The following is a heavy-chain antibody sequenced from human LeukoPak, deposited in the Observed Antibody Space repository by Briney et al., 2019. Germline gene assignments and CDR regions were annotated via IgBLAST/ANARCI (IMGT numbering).Heavy chain of an antibody. Sequence: GGSLRLSCAASGLTFSNYWMYWVRQAPGKGLVWVSRINSDGSSINYADSVKGRFTISRDNAKNTVYLQMNSLRAEDTAMCYCGSDLRSGYWGQGTLVTVSS. V-gene: IGHV3-74*01. CDR1: GLTFSNYW. J-gene: IGHJ4*02. CDR2: INSDGSSI. CDR3: GSDLRSGY.